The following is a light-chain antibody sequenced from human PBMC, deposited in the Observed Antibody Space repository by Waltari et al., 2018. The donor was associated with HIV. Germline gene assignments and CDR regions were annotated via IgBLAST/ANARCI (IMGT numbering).Light chain of an antibody. Sequence: DIQMTWSPPTLSAPVGDRVTITCRASQKISSWLSWYQQRPAKAPNLLIYHASTLQGGVPSRFSGSGSETDDTLTINRLQSDDVGTYYGQQYYTVPYTFGPGTTVEI. V-gene: IGKV1-5*01. J-gene: IGKJ2*01. CDR3: QQYYTVPYT. CDR2: HAS. CDR1: QKISSW.